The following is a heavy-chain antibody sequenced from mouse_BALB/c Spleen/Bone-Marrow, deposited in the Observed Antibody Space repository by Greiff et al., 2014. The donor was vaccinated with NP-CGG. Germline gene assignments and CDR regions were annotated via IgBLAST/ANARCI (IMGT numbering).Heavy chain of an antibody. V-gene: IGHV1S130*01. D-gene: IGHD2-1*01. CDR1: GYTFTSSW. J-gene: IGHJ1*01. CDR3: AREKIYGNYLWYFDV. CDR2: IHPNSGNT. Sequence: VQLQQSGSVPVRPGASVKLSCKASGYTFTSSWMHWAKQRPGQGLEWIGEIHPNSGNTNYNEKFKGKATLTVDTSSSTAYVDLSSLTSEDSAVYYCAREKIYGNYLWYFDVWGAGTTVTASS.